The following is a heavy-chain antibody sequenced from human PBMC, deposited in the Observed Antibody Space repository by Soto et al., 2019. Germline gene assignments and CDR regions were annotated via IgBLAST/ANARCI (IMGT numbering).Heavy chain of an antibody. Sequence: SETLSLTCTVSGGSISSSSYYWGWIRQPPGKGLEWIGSIYYSGSTYYNPSLKIRVTISVDTSKNQFSLKLSSVTAADTTVYYCARIPIPSSIAARPLGYFDYWGQGTLVTVSS. J-gene: IGHJ4*02. V-gene: IGHV4-39*01. D-gene: IGHD6-6*01. CDR3: ARIPIPSSIAARPLGYFDY. CDR2: IYYSGST. CDR1: GGSISSSSYY.